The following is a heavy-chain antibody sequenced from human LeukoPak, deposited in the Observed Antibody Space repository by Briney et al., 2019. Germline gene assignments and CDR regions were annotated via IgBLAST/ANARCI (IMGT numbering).Heavy chain of an antibody. V-gene: IGHV1-2*02. CDR2: INPNSGGT. J-gene: IGHJ3*02. CDR1: GGTFSSYA. D-gene: IGHD2-2*01. Sequence: ASVKVSCKASGGTFSSYAISWVRQAPGQGLEWMGWINPNSGGTNYAQKFQGRVTMTRDTSISTAYMELSRLRSDNTAVYYCARDEEHCSSTSCFDAFDIWGQGTMVTVSS. CDR3: ARDEEHCSSTSCFDAFDI.